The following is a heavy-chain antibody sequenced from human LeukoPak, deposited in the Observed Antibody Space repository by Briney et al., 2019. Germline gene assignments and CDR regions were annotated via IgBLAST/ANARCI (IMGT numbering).Heavy chain of an antibody. V-gene: IGHV4-34*01. CDR3: ARLRIRRGQLWSLPYFDY. D-gene: IGHD5-18*01. CDR1: GGSFSGYY. Sequence: SETLPLTCAVYGGSFSGYYWSWVRQPPGKGLEWIGEINHSGSSNYNTSRKRRVTISVDTSKNQFSLKLSSVTAADTAVYYCARLRIRRGQLWSLPYFDYWGQGTLVTVSS. J-gene: IGHJ4*02. CDR2: INHSGSS.